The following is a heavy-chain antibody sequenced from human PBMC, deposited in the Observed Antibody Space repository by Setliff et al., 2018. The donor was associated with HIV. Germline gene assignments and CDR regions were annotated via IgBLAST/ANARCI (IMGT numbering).Heavy chain of an antibody. V-gene: IGHV1-8*01. J-gene: IGHJ4*03. CDR2: MNPQSGDT. CDR3: ARTALHYYDSSGYLDN. Sequence: ASVKVSCKASGYTFTRYDINWVRQAPGQGLEWMAWMNPQSGDTGYAQKFQDRVTVTGNTSINTAYMELSSLRSDDMAVYYCARTALHYYDSSGYLDNWGQGTLVTVSS. D-gene: IGHD3-22*01. CDR1: GYTFTRYD.